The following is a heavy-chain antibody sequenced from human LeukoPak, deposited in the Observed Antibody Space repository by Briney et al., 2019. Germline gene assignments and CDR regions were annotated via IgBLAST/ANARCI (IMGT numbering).Heavy chain of an antibody. CDR1: GGSFSGYY. V-gene: IGHV4-34*10. Sequence: SETLSLTCAIYGGSFSGYYWRWIRQPPGKGLEWIGYIYHSGSTYYNPSLKTRITMSVDTANSLFSLKLSSMTAADTAVYYCARAGIDSYGTFLDSWGQGTQVTVSA. J-gene: IGHJ4*02. CDR3: ARAGIDSYGTFLDS. CDR2: IYHSGST. D-gene: IGHD5-18*01.